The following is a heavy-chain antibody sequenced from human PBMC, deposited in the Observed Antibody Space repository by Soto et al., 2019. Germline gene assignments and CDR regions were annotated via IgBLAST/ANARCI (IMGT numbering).Heavy chain of an antibody. CDR3: ARGRDSGLYYFDY. CDR2: ISTAGNT. Sequence: PGGCMRLSCAASGVTFRNYDMHWVRQATGKGLEWASTISTAGNTYSPGSVKGRFTISRENAKNSLYLQMNSLRVDYTAVYYCARGRDSGLYYFDYWGQGTLVTVSS. CDR1: GVTFRNYD. D-gene: IGHD2-21*01. J-gene: IGHJ4*02. V-gene: IGHV3-13*01.